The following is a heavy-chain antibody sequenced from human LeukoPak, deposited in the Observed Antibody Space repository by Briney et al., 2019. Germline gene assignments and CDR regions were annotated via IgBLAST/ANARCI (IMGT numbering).Heavy chain of an antibody. CDR3: AREVGATTLLGYYYYGMDV. J-gene: IGHJ6*02. CDR1: GYTFTSYA. V-gene: IGHV1-3*01. D-gene: IGHD1-26*01. CDR2: INAGNGNT. Sequence: ASVKVSRKASGYTFTSYAMHWVRQAPGQRLEWMGWINAGNGNTKYSQKFQGRVTITRDTSASTAYMELSSLRSEDTAVYYCAREVGATTLLGYYYYGMDVWGQGTTVTVSS.